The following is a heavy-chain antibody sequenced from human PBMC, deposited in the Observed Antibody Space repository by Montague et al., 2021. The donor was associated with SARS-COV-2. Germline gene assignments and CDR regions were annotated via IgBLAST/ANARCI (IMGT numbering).Heavy chain of an antibody. CDR1: GSSLSTSGMC. D-gene: IGHD4-23*01. CDR2: IDWDDDK. J-gene: IGHJ4*02. CDR3: ARSYGTTVVTRAFDY. V-gene: IGHV2-70*01. Sequence: PALVKPTQTLTLTRTFSGSSLSTSGMCVSWIRQPPGKALEWLTLIDWDDDKYYSTSLKTRLTISKDTSKNQVVLTMTNMDPVDTATYYCARSYGTTVVTRAFDYWGQGTLVTVSS.